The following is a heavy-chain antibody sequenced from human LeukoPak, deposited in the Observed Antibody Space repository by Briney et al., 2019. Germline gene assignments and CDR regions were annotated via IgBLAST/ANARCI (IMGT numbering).Heavy chain of an antibody. CDR3: ARHDSHYYYDSSGYPIRGYYFDY. Sequence: SETLSLTCTVSGGSISSYYWSWIRQPPGKGLEWIGYIYTSGCTNYNPSLKSRVTISVDTSKNQFSLKVSSVTAADTAVYYCARHDSHYYYDSSGYPIRGYYFDYWGQGTLVTVSS. V-gene: IGHV4-4*09. CDR2: IYTSGCT. D-gene: IGHD3-22*01. CDR1: GGSISSYY. J-gene: IGHJ4*02.